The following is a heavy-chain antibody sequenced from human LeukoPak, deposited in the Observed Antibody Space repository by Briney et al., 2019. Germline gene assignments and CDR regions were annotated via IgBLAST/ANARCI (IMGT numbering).Heavy chain of an antibody. CDR1: GGTFSSYA. J-gene: IGHJ4*02. V-gene: IGHV1-69*13. CDR3: ARGDYYGSGSYYPNYNYFDY. D-gene: IGHD3-10*01. Sequence: GASVKVSCKASGGTFSSYAISWVRQAPGQGLEWMGGIIPIFGAANYAQKFQGRVTITADESTSTVYMELSSLRSEDTAVYYCARGDYYGSGSYYPNYNYFDYWGQGTLVTVSS. CDR2: IIPIFGAA.